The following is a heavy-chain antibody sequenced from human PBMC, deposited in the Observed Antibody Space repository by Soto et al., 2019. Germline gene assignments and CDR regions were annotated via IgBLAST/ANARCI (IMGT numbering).Heavy chain of an antibody. CDR3: ARTRIAARAYYFDY. CDR1: GYTFTVYY. J-gene: IGHJ4*02. D-gene: IGHD6-13*01. V-gene: IGHV1-2*02. Sequence: ASVKVSCKASGYTFTVYYMHWVRQAPGQGLEWMGWINPNSGGTNYAQKFQGRVTMTRDTSISTAYMELSRLRSDDTAVYYCARTRIAARAYYFDYWGQGTLVTVSS. CDR2: INPNSGGT.